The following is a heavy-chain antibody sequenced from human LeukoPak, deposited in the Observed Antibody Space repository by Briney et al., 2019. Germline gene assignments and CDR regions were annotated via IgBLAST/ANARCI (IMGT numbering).Heavy chain of an antibody. V-gene: IGHV3-30*18. D-gene: IGHD6-19*01. CDR2: ISYDGSNK. CDR3: AKGATRSGQFDAFDI. J-gene: IGHJ3*02. CDR1: GFTFSSYG. Sequence: GGSLRLSCAASGFTFSSYGMHWVRQAPGKGLEWVAVISYDGSNKYYADPVKGRFTISRDNSKNTLYLQMNSLRAEDTAVYYCAKGATRSGQFDAFDIWGQGTMVTVSS.